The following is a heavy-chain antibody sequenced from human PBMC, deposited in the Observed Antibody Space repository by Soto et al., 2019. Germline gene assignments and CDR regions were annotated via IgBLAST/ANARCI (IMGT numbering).Heavy chain of an antibody. CDR2: IFYGVST. J-gene: IGHJ4*02. Sequence: NPSETLSLTCTVSVSSINSSGYYWGWIRQPPGKGLEWIGSIFYGVSTYYNPSLKSRVTVSVDTSKNQFSLNLRSVTAADTAVYYCARLPSRHLVDYWGQGTLVTVSS. V-gene: IGHV4-39*01. D-gene: IGHD3-3*02. CDR3: ARLPSRHLVDY. CDR1: VSSINSSGYY.